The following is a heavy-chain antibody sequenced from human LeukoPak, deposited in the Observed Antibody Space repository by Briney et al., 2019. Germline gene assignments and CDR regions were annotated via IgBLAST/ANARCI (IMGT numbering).Heavy chain of an antibody. CDR1: GGTFSSYA. V-gene: IGHV1-69*05. CDR2: IIPIFGTA. D-gene: IGHD4-17*01. Sequence: GASVKVSCKASGGTFSSYAISWVRQAPGQGLEWMGGIIPIFGTANYAQKFQGRVTITRDTSASTAYMELSSLRSEDTAVYYCARDPIGDYGLSFFDYWGQGTLVTVSS. CDR3: ARDPIGDYGLSFFDY. J-gene: IGHJ4*02.